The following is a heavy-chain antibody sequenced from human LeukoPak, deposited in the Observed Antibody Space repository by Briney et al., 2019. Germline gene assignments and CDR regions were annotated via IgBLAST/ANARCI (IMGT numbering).Heavy chain of an antibody. CDR3: ARDPFV. J-gene: IGHJ4*02. Sequence: SETLSLTCTVSGGSMNNDYWSWVRQPPGKGLEWIGYLSYSGTTKYNPSFKSRVTISVDTSKNLFSLKLTSVTAADTAVYYCARDPFVWDQGTLVIVSS. CDR2: LSYSGTT. CDR1: GGSMNNDY. V-gene: IGHV4-59*01.